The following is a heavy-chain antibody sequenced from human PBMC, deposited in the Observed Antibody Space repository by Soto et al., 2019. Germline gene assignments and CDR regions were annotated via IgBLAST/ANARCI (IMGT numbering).Heavy chain of an antibody. CDR2: ISDDGTNK. Sequence: GWSLRLSCAVYGFTFSNYGMHLVRQAPGKGLEWVALISDDGTNKYFVDSVKGRFTISRETSKNMLYLQMNRLRAEDTAVYYCAKDYLGSSKAFDIWGRGTVVTVSS. V-gene: IGHV3-30*18. CDR3: AKDYLGSSKAFDI. CDR1: GFTFSNYG. D-gene: IGHD2-2*01. J-gene: IGHJ3*02.